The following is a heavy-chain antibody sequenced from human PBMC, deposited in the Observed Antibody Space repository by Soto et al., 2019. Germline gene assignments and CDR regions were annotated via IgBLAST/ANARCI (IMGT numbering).Heavy chain of an antibody. J-gene: IGHJ4*02. CDR1: GFTFSSYW. V-gene: IGHV3-7*01. CDR2: IKQDGSEK. D-gene: IGHD4-17*01. Sequence: GGSLRLSCAASGFTFSSYWINWVRQAPGKGLEWVANIKQDGSEKYYVDSVKGRFTISRDSAENSVYLQMHSLRAEDTAVYYCAASPDYGPQFDFWGQGSLVTVSS. CDR3: AASPDYGPQFDF.